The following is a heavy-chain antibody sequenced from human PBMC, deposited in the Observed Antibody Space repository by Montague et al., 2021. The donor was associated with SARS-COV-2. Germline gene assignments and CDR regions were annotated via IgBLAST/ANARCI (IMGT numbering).Heavy chain of an antibody. Sequence: KYNPSLKSRVAISVDTSENQFSLRLTSVTAADTAFYYCVRHPDSDGLNGAPDFWDQGTLVTVSS. D-gene: IGHD3-9*01. V-gene: IGHV4-59*08. CDR3: VRHPDSDGLNGAPDF. J-gene: IGHJ4*02.